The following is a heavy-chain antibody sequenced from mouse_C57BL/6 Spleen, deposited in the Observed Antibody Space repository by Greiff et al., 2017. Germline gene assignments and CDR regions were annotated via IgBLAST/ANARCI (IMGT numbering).Heavy chain of an antibody. CDR1: GFTFSDYG. CDR2: ISSGSSTI. D-gene: IGHD2-4*01. J-gene: IGHJ3*01. CDR3: ARGEYYDYDSAY. Sequence: EVKLVESGGGLVKPGGSLKLSCAASGFTFSDYGMHWVRQAPEKGLEWVAYISSGSSTIYYADPVQGRFTISRDNTKNNLFLQMSSLRSEDTAMDYCARGEYYDYDSAYWGQGTLVTVSA. V-gene: IGHV5-17*01.